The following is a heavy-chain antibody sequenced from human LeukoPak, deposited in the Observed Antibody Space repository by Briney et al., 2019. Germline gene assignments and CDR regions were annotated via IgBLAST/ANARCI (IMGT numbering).Heavy chain of an antibody. CDR3: ARGPDFGDRLDYFDY. D-gene: IGHD4-17*01. CDR1: GFTFSRHW. V-gene: IGHV3-7*01. J-gene: IGHJ4*02. Sequence: GGSLRLSCAASGFTFSRHWTGWVRQAPGKGLEWVASIKQDGSQYYVDSVKGRFFISRENAKNSVSLQMNSLRGEDTAVYYCARGPDFGDRLDYFDYWGQGTLVTIS. CDR2: IKQDGSQ.